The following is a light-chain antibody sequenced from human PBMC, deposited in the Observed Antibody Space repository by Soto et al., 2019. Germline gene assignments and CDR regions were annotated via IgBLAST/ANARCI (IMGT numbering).Light chain of an antibody. J-gene: IGKJ1*01. CDR1: QSISSW. CDR2: DAS. V-gene: IGKV1-5*01. Sequence: DIQMTQSPSILSASVGDRVTITCRASQSISSWLAWYQQKPGKAPKLLIYDASSLESGVPSRFSGIGSGTEFTLTITSLQPDDFANYYCQQYDSYAWTFGQGTKVEIK. CDR3: QQYDSYAWT.